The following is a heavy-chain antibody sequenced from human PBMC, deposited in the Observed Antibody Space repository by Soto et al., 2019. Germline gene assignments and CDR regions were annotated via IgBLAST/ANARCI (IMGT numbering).Heavy chain of an antibody. CDR3: ARERYQVISDGMDV. CDR1: GGTFSIYA. J-gene: IGHJ6*02. D-gene: IGHD2-2*01. CDR2: INPQTGGT. Sequence: ASVKVSCKASGGTFSIYAISWVRQAPGQGLEWMGWINPQTGGTSYAQKFQGRVTLSRDTSINTAYMELSRLRFDDAAVYFCARERYQVISDGMDVWGQGTTVTVSS. V-gene: IGHV1-2*02.